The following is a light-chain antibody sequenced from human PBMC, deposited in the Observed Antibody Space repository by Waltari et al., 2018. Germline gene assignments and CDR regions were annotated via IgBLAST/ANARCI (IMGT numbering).Light chain of an antibody. CDR2: WAS. CDR1: QSLLYTSNDKNY. J-gene: IGKJ1*01. CDR3: QQYYSRRT. Sequence: DIVMTQSPDSLAVSLGERVTLNCKSSQSLLYTSNDKNYLAWYQQKPGQPPKLLVYWASTRHSGVPDRFSGSGSATDFTLTISSLQAEDVAVYYCQQYYSRRTFGQGTRVEIK. V-gene: IGKV4-1*01.